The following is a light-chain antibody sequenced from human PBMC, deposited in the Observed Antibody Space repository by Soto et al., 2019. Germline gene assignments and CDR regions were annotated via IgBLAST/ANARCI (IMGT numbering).Light chain of an antibody. CDR2: GAS. CDR1: QSVSSNY. J-gene: IGKJ1*01. Sequence: EIVLTQSPGTLSLSPGERATLSCRASQSVSSNYLAWYQQKPDQAPRLLIYGASSRASGIPDRFSGSRSGTYFTLTSSRLEPEDFAVYYCQQFGNSRWTFGQGTKVEIK. V-gene: IGKV3-20*01. CDR3: QQFGNSRWT.